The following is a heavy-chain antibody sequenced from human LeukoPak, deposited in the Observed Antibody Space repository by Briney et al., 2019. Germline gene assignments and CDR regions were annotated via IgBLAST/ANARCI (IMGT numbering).Heavy chain of an antibody. Sequence: PGGSLRLSCAASGIAFSTYAMNWVRQAPGKGLEWVSSIRGSGTGTHYADPVKGRFTISRDNSKNTLYLQMNSLRAEDTAVYYCARVEKLGETGAGNDAFDIWGQGTMVTVSS. V-gene: IGHV3-23*01. CDR2: IRGSGTGT. CDR3: ARVEKLGETGAGNDAFDI. J-gene: IGHJ3*02. CDR1: GIAFSTYA. D-gene: IGHD1-1*01.